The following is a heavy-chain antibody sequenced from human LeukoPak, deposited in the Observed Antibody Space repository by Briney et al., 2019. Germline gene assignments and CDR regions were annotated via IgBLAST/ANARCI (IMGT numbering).Heavy chain of an antibody. V-gene: IGHV4-34*01. Sequence: SETLSLTCAVYGGSFSGYYWSWIRQPPGKGLEWIGEINHSGSTNYNPSLKSRVTISVDTSKNQFSLKLSSVTAADTAVYYCARGLQAHWGQGTLVTVSS. CDR3: ARGLQAH. CDR1: GGSFSGYY. CDR2: INHSGST. J-gene: IGHJ4*02.